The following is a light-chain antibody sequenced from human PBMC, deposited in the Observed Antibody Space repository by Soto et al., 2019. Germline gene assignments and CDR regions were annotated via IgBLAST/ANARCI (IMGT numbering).Light chain of an antibody. J-gene: IGKJ1*01. Sequence: DIQMTQSASSLYSSVGDRVTITCRASQSISRNLNWYHQKRGKAPKFLISDASSLQSGVPSRFSGSGSGTDFTLTISNLEPEDFATYYCQQGYSTPCRVGEGIKVETK. CDR3: QQGYSTPCR. V-gene: IGKV1-39*01. CDR2: DAS. CDR1: QSISRN.